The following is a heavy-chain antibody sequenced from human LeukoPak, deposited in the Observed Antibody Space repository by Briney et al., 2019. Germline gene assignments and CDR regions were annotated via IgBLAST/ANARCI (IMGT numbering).Heavy chain of an antibody. Sequence: PGGSLRLSCATSGFTFSTYGMHWVRQAPGKGLEWVSYISGSSNSIYYADSVKGRFTISRHNAKNSLYLQMNSLRAEDTAVYHCARDVGYRSWFDPWGQGTLVIVSS. CDR1: GFTFSTYG. CDR2: ISGSSNSI. CDR3: ARDVGYRSWFDP. V-gene: IGHV3-48*01. J-gene: IGHJ5*02. D-gene: IGHD5-18*01.